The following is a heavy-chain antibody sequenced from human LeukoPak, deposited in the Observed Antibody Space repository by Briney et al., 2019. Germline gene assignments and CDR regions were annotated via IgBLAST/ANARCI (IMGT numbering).Heavy chain of an antibody. Sequence: SGGSLDFPCAASGFTFSSIGWGWVRQPQGKGLEGLANIKQDGSEKYYVDSVKGRFTISRDNAKNSLYLQMNSLRAEDTAVYYCARDRGGYKPYYMDVWGKGTTVTVSS. V-gene: IGHV3-7*01. J-gene: IGHJ6*03. D-gene: IGHD5-24*01. CDR2: IKQDGSEK. CDR3: ARDRGGYKPYYMDV. CDR1: GFTFSSIG.